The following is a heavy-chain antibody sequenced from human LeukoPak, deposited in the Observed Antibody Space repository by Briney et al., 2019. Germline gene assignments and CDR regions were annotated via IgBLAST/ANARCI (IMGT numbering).Heavy chain of an antibody. D-gene: IGHD3-3*01. CDR1: GYTFTGYY. Sequence: GASVKVSCKASGYTFTGYYMHWVRQAPGQGLEWMGWINPNSGGTNYAQKFQGRVTMTRDTSISTAYMELSRLRSDDTAAYYCARDALAVTKTIFGVVLTPNWFDPWGQGTLVTVSS. J-gene: IGHJ5*02. CDR2: INPNSGGT. V-gene: IGHV1-2*02. CDR3: ARDALAVTKTIFGVVLTPNWFDP.